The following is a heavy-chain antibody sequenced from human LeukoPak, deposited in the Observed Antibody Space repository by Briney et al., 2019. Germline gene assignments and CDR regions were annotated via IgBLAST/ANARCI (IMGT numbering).Heavy chain of an antibody. CDR3: ARNLAMGAFDI. Sequence: PGGSLRLSCAASGFTFSRFGVNWVRQAPGQGLEWVSSISSGSSYIYYADSLKGRFTISRDNAKNSLYPQMNSLRADDTAMFYCARNLAMGAFDIWGQGTMVTVSS. J-gene: IGHJ3*02. D-gene: IGHD5-24*01. CDR2: ISSGSSYI. CDR1: GFTFSRFG. V-gene: IGHV3-21*01.